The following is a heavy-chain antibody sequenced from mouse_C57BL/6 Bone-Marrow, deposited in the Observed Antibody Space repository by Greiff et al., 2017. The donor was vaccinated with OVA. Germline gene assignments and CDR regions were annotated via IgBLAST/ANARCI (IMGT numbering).Heavy chain of an antibody. CDR1: GYTFTSYT. CDR2: INPSSGYT. V-gene: IGHV1-4*01. J-gene: IGHJ1*03. D-gene: IGHD2-13*01. CDR3: ARRRDGYFEV. Sequence: VQLVESGAELARPGASVKMSCKASGYTFTSYTMHWVKQRPGQGLEWIGYINPSSGYTKYNQKFKDKATWTADKSSSTAYMQLSSLTSEDSAVYYYARRRDGYFEVWGTGTTVTVSS.